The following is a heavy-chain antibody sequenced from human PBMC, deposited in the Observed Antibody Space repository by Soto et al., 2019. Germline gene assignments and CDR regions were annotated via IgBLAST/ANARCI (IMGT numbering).Heavy chain of an antibody. CDR3: ARIPVDTYMINWFDP. Sequence: PSETLSVTCTFYVGSVSIGDYYWSWIRQPPGKGLEWIGYIYYSGSTNYNPSLKSRVSISLDTSKNQFSLRLTSVTAADKAVYYCARIPVDTYMINWFDPWGQGTLVTVSS. J-gene: IGHJ5*02. V-gene: IGHV4-61*08. D-gene: IGHD5-18*01. CDR2: IYYSGST. CDR1: VGSVSIGDYY.